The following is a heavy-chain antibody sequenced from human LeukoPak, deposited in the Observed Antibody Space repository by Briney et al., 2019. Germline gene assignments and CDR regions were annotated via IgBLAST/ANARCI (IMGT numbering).Heavy chain of an antibody. D-gene: IGHD6-13*01. Sequence: GGSLRLSCAASGFTFDDYAMHWVRQAPGKGLEWVSGISWNSGSIGYADSVKGRFTISRDNAKNSLCLQMNSLRAEDTALYYCAKVGNAAGTDYWGQGTLVTVSS. V-gene: IGHV3-9*01. CDR2: ISWNSGSI. J-gene: IGHJ4*02. CDR3: AKVGNAAGTDY. CDR1: GFTFDDYA.